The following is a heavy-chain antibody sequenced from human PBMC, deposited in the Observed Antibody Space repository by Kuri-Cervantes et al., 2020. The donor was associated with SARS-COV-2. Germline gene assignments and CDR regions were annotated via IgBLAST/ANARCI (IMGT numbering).Heavy chain of an antibody. J-gene: IGHJ6*03. CDR3: ARKGYYGSGSMDV. Sequence: GESLKISCAASGFTFSSYSMNWVRQAPGKGLEWVAVIWYVGSNKYYADSVKGRFTISRDNAKNTLYLQMNSLRAEDTAVYYCARKGYYGSGSMDVWGKGTTVTVSS. CDR1: GFTFSSYS. D-gene: IGHD3-10*01. CDR2: IWYVGSNK. V-gene: IGHV3-33*08.